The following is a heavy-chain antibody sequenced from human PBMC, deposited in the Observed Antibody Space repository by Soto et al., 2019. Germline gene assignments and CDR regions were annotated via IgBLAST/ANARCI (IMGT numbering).Heavy chain of an antibody. J-gene: IGHJ3*02. Sequence: GGSLRLSCAASGFTFDDYAMHWVRQAPGKGLEWVSCISWNSGSIGYAASVKGRVTISRYNAKNSLYVQMNSLRAEDTALYYCAKDLSPTGADAFDIWGQGTMVTVSS. CDR2: ISWNSGSI. CDR3: AKDLSPTGADAFDI. CDR1: GFTFDDYA. V-gene: IGHV3-9*01. D-gene: IGHD7-27*01.